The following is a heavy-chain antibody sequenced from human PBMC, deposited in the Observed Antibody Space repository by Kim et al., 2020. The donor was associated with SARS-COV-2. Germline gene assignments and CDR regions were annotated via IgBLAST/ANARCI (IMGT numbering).Heavy chain of an antibody. J-gene: IGHJ1*01. CDR1: GFTFSSYG. CDR3: AKDESPGNDILTGIIPTAFQH. Sequence: GGSLRLSCAASGFTFSSYGMHWVRQAPGKGLEWVAVISYDGSNKYYADSVKGRFTISRDNSKNTLYLQMNSLRAEDTAVYYCAKDESPGNDILTGIIPTAFQHWGQGTLVTVSS. D-gene: IGHD3-9*01. CDR2: ISYDGSNK. V-gene: IGHV3-30*18.